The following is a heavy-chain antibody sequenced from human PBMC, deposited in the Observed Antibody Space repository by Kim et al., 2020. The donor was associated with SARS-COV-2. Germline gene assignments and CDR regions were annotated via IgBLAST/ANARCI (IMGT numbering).Heavy chain of an antibody. CDR3: ARGPPADSSGYYYYY. V-gene: IGHV3-66*01. CDR1: GFTFSSNY. J-gene: IGHJ4*02. D-gene: IGHD3-22*01. Sequence: GGSLRLSCAASGFTFSSNYMSWVRQAPGKGLEWVSVIYSGGSTYYADSVKGRFTISRDNSKNTLYLQMNSLRAEDTAVYYCARGPPADSSGYYYYYWGQGTLVTVSS. CDR2: IYSGGST.